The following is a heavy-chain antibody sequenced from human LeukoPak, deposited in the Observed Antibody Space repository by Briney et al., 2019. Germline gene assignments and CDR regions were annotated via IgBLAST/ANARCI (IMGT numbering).Heavy chain of an antibody. D-gene: IGHD2-15*01. Sequence: PSEPLSLTCSVSGGSIGSGGYYWSWIRQHPGKGLEWIGYSYYSGSTYYNPSLKSRLTISVDKSKNQFSLKLSSMTAADTAVYYCARVRCSGGSCYSVFDFWGQGTLVTVSS. CDR1: GGSIGSGGYY. V-gene: IGHV4-31*03. J-gene: IGHJ4*02. CDR2: SYYSGST. CDR3: ARVRCSGGSCYSVFDF.